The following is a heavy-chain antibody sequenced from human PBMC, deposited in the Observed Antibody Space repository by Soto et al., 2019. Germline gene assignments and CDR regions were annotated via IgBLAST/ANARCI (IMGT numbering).Heavy chain of an antibody. CDR2: ISSSSSTI. J-gene: IGHJ6*03. V-gene: IGHV3-48*01. Sequence: GGSLRLSCAASGFTFSSYSMNWVRQAPGKGLEWVSYISSSSSTIYYADSVKGRFTISRDNAKNSLYLQMNSLRAEDTAVYYCARHLLYYYYMDVWGKGTTVTVSS. CDR3: ARHLLYYYYMDV. CDR1: GFTFSSYS.